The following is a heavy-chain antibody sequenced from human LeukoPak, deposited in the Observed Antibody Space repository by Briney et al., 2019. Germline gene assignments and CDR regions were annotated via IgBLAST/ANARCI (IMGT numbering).Heavy chain of an antibody. J-gene: IGHJ4*02. Sequence: AGGSLRLSCAASGFTFSSYWMSWVRQAPGKGLEWVANIKQDGSEKYYVDSVKGRFTISGDNAKNSLYLQMNSLRAEDTAVYYCARGDSIAAQSYYFDYWGQGTLVTVSS. V-gene: IGHV3-7*01. CDR3: ARGDSIAAQSYYFDY. D-gene: IGHD6-13*01. CDR1: GFTFSSYW. CDR2: IKQDGSEK.